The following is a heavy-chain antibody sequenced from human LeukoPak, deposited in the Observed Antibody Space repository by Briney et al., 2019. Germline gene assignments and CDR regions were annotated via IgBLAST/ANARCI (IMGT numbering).Heavy chain of an antibody. V-gene: IGHV3-23*01. Sequence: GGSLRLSCAASGFTFSSYATSWVRQAPGKGLEWVSAISNSGGDTPYSDSVKGRFTISRDNSKSTLYLQMNSLRAEDTAIYYCSTWNYVEYWGQGTLVTVSS. CDR3: STWNYVEY. CDR2: ISNSGGDT. D-gene: IGHD2-2*01. J-gene: IGHJ4*02. CDR1: GFTFSSYA.